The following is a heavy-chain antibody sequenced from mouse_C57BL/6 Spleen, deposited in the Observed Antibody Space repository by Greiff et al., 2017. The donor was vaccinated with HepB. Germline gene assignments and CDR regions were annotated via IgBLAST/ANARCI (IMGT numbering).Heavy chain of an antibody. CDR1: GFTFSSYA. D-gene: IGHD1-1*01. Sequence: EVQRVESGEGLVKPGGSLKLSCAASGFTFSSYAMSWVRQTPEKRLEWVAYISSGGDYIYYADIVKGRFTISRDNARNTLYLQMSSLKSENTAMYYCTREEGNYYGSSAHWYFDVWGTGTTVTVSS. J-gene: IGHJ1*03. CDR3: TREEGNYYGSSAHWYFDV. V-gene: IGHV5-9-1*02. CDR2: ISSGGDYI.